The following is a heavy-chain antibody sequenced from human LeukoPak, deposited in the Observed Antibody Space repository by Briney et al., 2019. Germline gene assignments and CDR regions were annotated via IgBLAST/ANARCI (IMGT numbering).Heavy chain of an antibody. CDR1: GYTFTSYG. CDR2: MNPNSGDI. J-gene: IGHJ6*02. CDR3: ARGRDFLTRYGIYYGMDV. D-gene: IGHD3/OR15-3a*01. V-gene: IGHV1-8*02. Sequence: GASVKVSCKASGYTFTSYGISWVRQAPGQGLEWVGCMNPNSGDIGYAQKFQGRVTMTKNTSTSTVYMELSSLRSEDTAVYYCARGRDFLTRYGIYYGMDVWGQGTTVTVSS.